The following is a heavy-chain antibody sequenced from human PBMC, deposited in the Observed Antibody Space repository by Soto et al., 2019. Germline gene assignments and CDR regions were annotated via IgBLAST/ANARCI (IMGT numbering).Heavy chain of an antibody. CDR3: TTDDPINRD. CDR2: IKSKTNGGTT. V-gene: IGHV3-15*01. CDR1: GFTFSNAW. J-gene: IGHJ4*02. Sequence: EVQLVESGGGLVKAGESLSVSCAASGFTFSNAWMSWVRQAPGKGLEWVGRIKSKTNGGTTDYAAPVKGRFSISRDDSKNTLYLQMNSLKTEDTAVYYCTTDDPINRDWGQGTLVAVSS.